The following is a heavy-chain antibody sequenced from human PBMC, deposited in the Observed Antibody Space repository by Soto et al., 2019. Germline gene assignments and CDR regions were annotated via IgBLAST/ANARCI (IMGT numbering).Heavy chain of an antibody. J-gene: IGHJ3*02. CDR2: IYYSGST. D-gene: IGHD3-10*01. V-gene: IGHV4-31*03. Sequence: QVQLQESGPGLVKPSQTLSLTCTVSGGSISSGGYYWSWIRQHPGKGLEWIGYIYYSGSTYYNPSLESRVTISVDTSKNQFSLKLSSVTAADTAVYYCARDVRFDAAFDIWGQGTMVTVSS. CDR3: ARDVRFDAAFDI. CDR1: GGSISSGGYY.